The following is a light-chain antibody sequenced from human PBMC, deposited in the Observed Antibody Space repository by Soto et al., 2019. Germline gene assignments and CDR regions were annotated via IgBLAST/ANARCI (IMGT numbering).Light chain of an antibody. V-gene: IGKV3-11*01. J-gene: IGKJ5*01. CDR1: QSVSSY. Sequence: VLKQSPGTLSLSPGETDTLSCRASQSVSSYLAWYQQKPGQAPRLLIYDASNRATGIPARFSGSGSGTDFTLTISSLEPEDFAVYYCQQRRNWPPITFGQGTRLEIK. CDR2: DAS. CDR3: QQRRNWPPIT.